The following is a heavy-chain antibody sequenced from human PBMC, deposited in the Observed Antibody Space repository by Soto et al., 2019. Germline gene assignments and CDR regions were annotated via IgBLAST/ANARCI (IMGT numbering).Heavy chain of an antibody. CDR1: GYTFTGYY. D-gene: IGHD1-26*01. V-gene: IGHV1-2*04. J-gene: IGHJ6*03. Sequence: ASVKVSCKASGYTFTGYYMHWVRQAPGQGLEWMGWINPNSGGTNYAQKFQGWVTMTRDTSISTAYMELSRLRSDDTAVYYCARGAVSPPPTYYMDVWGKGTTVTVSS. CDR3: ARGAVSPPPTYYMDV. CDR2: INPNSGGT.